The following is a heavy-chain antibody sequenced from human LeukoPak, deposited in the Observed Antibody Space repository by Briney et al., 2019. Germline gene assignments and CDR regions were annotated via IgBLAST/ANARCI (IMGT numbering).Heavy chain of an antibody. V-gene: IGHV4-39*07. J-gene: IGHJ4*02. D-gene: IGHD3-22*01. Sequence: SETLSLTCTVSGGSISSNNYYWTWIRQPPGKGPEWIGEINYSGRTNYNPSLKSRVTISVDTSRNQFSLKVSSVTAADTAVYYCARGPSERYYESSGYYYFDYWGQGTLVTVSS. CDR2: INYSGRT. CDR1: GGSISSNNYY. CDR3: ARGPSERYYESSGYYYFDY.